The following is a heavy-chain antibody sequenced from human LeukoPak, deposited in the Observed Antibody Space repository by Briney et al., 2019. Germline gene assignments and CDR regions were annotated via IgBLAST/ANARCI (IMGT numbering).Heavy chain of an antibody. J-gene: IGHJ4*02. D-gene: IGHD6-13*01. CDR3: ARAPQIAAAGRDY. Sequence: GGSLRLSCAASGFTFSSYSMNWVRQAPGKGLEWVSSISSSSSYIYYADSVKGRFTISRDNAKNSLYLQMNSLRAEDTAVYYCARAPQIAAAGRDYWGQGTLVTVSS. V-gene: IGHV3-21*01. CDR1: GFTFSSYS. CDR2: ISSSSSYI.